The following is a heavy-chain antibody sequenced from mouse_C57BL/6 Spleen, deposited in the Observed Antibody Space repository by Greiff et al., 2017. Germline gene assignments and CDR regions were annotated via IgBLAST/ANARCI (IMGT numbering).Heavy chain of an antibody. J-gene: IGHJ4*01. V-gene: IGHV5-6*01. CDR3: ARHAGQDYYYAMDY. D-gene: IGHD3-3*01. CDR1: GFTFSSYG. CDR2: ISSGGSYT. Sequence: EVQVVESGGDLVKPGGSLKLSCAASGFTFSSYGMSWVRQTPDKRLEWVATISSGGSYTYYPDSVKGRFTISRDNAKNTLYLQMSSLKSEDTAMYYCARHAGQDYYYAMDYWGQGTSVTVSS.